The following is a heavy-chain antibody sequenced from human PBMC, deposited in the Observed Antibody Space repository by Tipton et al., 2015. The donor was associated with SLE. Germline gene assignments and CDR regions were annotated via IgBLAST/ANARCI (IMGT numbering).Heavy chain of an antibody. V-gene: IGHV4-59*12. J-gene: IGHJ3*02. CDR3: ARRTVAALGAQFGDVFDI. CDR2: IYYSGST. D-gene: IGHD6-6*01. Sequence: LRLSCTVSGGSINNYYWSWIRQPPGKGLEWIGYIYYSGSTNYNPSLKSRVSISVETSKNQISLKLSSVTAADTAVYFCARRTVAALGAQFGDVFDIWGQGTMVTVSS. CDR1: GGSINNYY.